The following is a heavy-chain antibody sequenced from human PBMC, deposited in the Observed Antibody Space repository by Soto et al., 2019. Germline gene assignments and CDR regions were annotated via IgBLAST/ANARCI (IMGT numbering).Heavy chain of an antibody. D-gene: IGHD2-8*02. CDR2: ISWNGNRI. CDR3: TKDRTPLLGYNWFDP. Sequence: EVRLVESGGGLVQPGGSLRLSCEASGFTFDDYAMHWVRQVPGKDLEWVSGISWNGNRIEYGDSLRGRFTISRDNAKKSVYLQMNSLRVDDTAFYFCTKDRTPLLGYNWFDPWGRGTLVTVSS. J-gene: IGHJ5*02. CDR1: GFTFDDYA. V-gene: IGHV3-9*01.